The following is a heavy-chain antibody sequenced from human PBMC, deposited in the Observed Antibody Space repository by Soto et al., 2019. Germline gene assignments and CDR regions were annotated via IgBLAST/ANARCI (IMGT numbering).Heavy chain of an antibody. V-gene: IGHV3-7*01. J-gene: IGHJ4*02. Sequence: EVQLVESGGGLVQPGGSLRLSCAASGFTFSSYWMSWVRQAPGKGLEWVANINQDRSEKYYVDSVKGRFTISRDNAKNSLYLQMITLRAEYTAVYYCARWNSYGYYFHDWGQGTLVTVSS. CDR2: INQDRSEK. CDR1: GFTFSSYW. D-gene: IGHD5-18*01. CDR3: ARWNSYGYYFHD.